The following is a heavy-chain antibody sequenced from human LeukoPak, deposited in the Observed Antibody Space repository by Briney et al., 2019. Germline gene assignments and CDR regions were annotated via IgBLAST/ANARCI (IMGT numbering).Heavy chain of an antibody. CDR1: GFTFINYA. CDR2: LSADGARI. J-gene: IGHJ4*02. V-gene: IGHV3-23*01. Sequence: GGSLRLSCVASGFTFINYAMNWVRQAPGEGLEWVSGLSADGARIYHADSVKGRFTISRDNSKNTLYLQMNSLRAEDTAAYYCAKERIAAAGHFDYWGQGTLVTVSS. CDR3: AKERIAAAGHFDY. D-gene: IGHD6-13*01.